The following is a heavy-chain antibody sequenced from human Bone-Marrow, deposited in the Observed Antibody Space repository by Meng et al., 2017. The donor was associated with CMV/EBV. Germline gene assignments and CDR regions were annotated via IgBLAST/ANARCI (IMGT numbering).Heavy chain of an antibody. Sequence: ASVKVSCKASGYTFTSYGISWVRQAPGQGLEWMGCISVYNGNTNYVQKLQGRVTMTTDTSTSTAYMELRSLRSDDTAVYYCARAARPRFRFDPWGQGTLVTVSS. CDR3: ARAARPRFRFDP. J-gene: IGHJ5*02. CDR1: GYTFTSYG. D-gene: IGHD6-6*01. CDR2: ISVYNGNT. V-gene: IGHV1-18*01.